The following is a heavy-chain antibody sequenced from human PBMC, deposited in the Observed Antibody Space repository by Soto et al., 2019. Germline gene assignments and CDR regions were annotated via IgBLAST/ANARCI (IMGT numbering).Heavy chain of an antibody. CDR3: ARDGDYGGYFDY. D-gene: IGHD4-17*01. J-gene: IGHJ4*02. V-gene: IGHV4-59*01. Sequence: QVQLQESGPGLVKPSETLSLTCTVSGGSISSYYWSWIRQPPGKGLEWIGYIYYSGSTNYNPSLKSRVTISVDTSKNQFSLKLSSVTAADTAVYYCARDGDYGGYFDYWGQGTLVTVSS. CDR1: GGSISSYY. CDR2: IYYSGST.